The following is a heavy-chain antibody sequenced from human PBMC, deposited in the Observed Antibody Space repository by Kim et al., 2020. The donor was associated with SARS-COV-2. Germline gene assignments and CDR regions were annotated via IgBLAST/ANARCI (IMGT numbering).Heavy chain of an antibody. CDR1: GFTFSSYE. J-gene: IGHJ5*01. Sequence: GGSLRLSCAASGFTFSSYEMNWVRQAPGKGLEWVSYISSSGSTIYYADSVKGRFTISRDNAKNSLYLQMNSLRAEDTAVYYCARGREGIAAAGKVASLYDSWGQGTLVTVSS. CDR3: ARGREGIAAAGKVASLYDS. V-gene: IGHV3-48*03. CDR2: ISSSGSTI. D-gene: IGHD6-13*01.